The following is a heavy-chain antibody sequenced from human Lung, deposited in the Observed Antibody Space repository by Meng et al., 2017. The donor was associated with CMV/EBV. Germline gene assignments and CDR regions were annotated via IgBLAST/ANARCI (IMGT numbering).Heavy chain of an antibody. CDR2: INAYNGDT. Sequence: QVQLVHSGAEVKKPGASVEVSCKASGYTLPPFGINWVRQAPGQGLEWMGWINAYNGDTNYAQTLQGRVTMTTDTSTSTAYMELRSLRSDDTAVYYCARVEVGITSGDYWGQGTLVTVAS. D-gene: IGHD1-26*01. CDR1: GYTLPPFG. J-gene: IGHJ4*02. V-gene: IGHV1-18*01. CDR3: ARVEVGITSGDY.